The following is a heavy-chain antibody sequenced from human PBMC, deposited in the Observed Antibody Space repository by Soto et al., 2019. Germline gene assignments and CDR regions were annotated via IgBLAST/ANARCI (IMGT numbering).Heavy chain of an antibody. Sequence: ASVKVSCKASGYTFTSYGISWLRQSPGQGLEWMGWISAYNGNTNYAQKLQGRVTMTTDTSTSTAYMELRSLRSDDTAVYYCARDRYSSGPYGMDVWGQGTTVTVSS. CDR3: ARDRYSSGPYGMDV. D-gene: IGHD6-19*01. J-gene: IGHJ6*02. CDR2: ISAYNGNT. CDR1: GYTFTSYG. V-gene: IGHV1-18*04.